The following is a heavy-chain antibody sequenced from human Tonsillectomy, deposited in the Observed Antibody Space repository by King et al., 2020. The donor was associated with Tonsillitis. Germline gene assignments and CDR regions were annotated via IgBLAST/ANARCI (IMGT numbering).Heavy chain of an antibody. Sequence: QLVQSGAEVKKPGASVKVSCKASGYSFTSYSISWVRQAPGQGLEWMGWISTYNGNTNYAQKLQGRVTMTTDTSTSTAYMELRSLRSDDTAVYYCARDPYGGNSAWYFDLWGRGTLVTVSS. V-gene: IGHV1-18*04. CDR1: GYSFTSYS. CDR3: ARDPYGGNSAWYFDL. D-gene: IGHD4-23*01. CDR2: ISTYNGNT. J-gene: IGHJ2*01.